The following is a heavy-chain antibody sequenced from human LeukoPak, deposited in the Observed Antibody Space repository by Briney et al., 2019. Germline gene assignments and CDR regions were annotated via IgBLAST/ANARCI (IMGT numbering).Heavy chain of an antibody. Sequence: SGGSLRLSCAVSGFTFSSYWMSWVRQAPGNGLEWVANIKQDGSEKYYVDSVKGRFTISRDNAKNSLYLQMNSLRAEDTAVYYCAGGIVLDYWGQGTLVTVSS. CDR1: GFTFSSYW. V-gene: IGHV3-7*03. CDR2: IKQDGSEK. D-gene: IGHD1-26*01. J-gene: IGHJ4*02. CDR3: AGGIVLDY.